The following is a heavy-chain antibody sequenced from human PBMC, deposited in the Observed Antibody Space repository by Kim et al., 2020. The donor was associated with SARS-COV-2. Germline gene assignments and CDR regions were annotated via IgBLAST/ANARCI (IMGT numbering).Heavy chain of an antibody. J-gene: IGHJ4*01. Sequence: VGSLRLSCAASGFTFSAFAMSWVRQAPGKGLEWVSIIKSNDNTTHYAESVKGRITISSDNYKTTLFLVMNILGATDTAEYYWAKRPWSSGCPPDYWG. V-gene: IGHV3-23*01. CDR2: IKSNDNTT. D-gene: IGHD3-10*01. CDR1: GFTFSAFA. CDR3: AKRPWSSGCPPDY.